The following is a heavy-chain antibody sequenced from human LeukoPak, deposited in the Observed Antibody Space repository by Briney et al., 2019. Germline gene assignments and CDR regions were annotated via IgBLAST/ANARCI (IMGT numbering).Heavy chain of an antibody. CDR2: IYYSGST. J-gene: IGHJ4*02. CDR3: ASSVVTPTNFDY. V-gene: IGHV4-31*03. Sequence: PSETLFLTCTVSGGSISSGGYYWSWIRQHPGKGLEWIGYIYYSGSTYYNPSLKSRVTISVDTSKNQFSLKLSSVTAADTAVYYCASSVVTPTNFDYWGQGTLVTVSS. D-gene: IGHD4-23*01. CDR1: GGSISSGGYY.